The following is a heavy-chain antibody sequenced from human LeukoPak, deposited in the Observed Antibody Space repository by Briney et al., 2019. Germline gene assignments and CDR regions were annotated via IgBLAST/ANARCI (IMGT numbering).Heavy chain of an antibody. J-gene: IGHJ5*02. CDR2: IIPMLDTT. CDR1: GGTFSSYT. V-gene: IGHV1-69*08. D-gene: IGHD3-10*01. CDR3: ARDREINWFDP. Sequence: ASVTVSCKASGGTFSSYTISWVRQAPGQGLEWMGRIIPMLDTTNYAQKFQKFQGRVTITADKSTSTVYMELSSLKSEDTAAYYCARDREINWFDPWGQGALVAVSS.